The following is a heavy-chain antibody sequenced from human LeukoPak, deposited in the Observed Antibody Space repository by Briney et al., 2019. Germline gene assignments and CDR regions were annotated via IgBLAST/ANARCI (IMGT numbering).Heavy chain of an antibody. CDR1: GFTFSSYW. CDR2: INSDGSST. Sequence: GGSLRLSCAASGFTFSSYWMHWVRQAPGKGLVWFSRINSDGSSTSYADSVKGRFTISRDNAKNTLYLQMNSLRAEDTAVYYCARDILLWFGEYYGMDVWGQGTTVTVSS. V-gene: IGHV3-74*01. J-gene: IGHJ6*02. D-gene: IGHD3-10*01. CDR3: ARDILLWFGEYYGMDV.